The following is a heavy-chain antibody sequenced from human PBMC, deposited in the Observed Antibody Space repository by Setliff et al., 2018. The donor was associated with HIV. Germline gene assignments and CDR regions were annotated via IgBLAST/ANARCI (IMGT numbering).Heavy chain of an antibody. CDR3: ARQYYDYVWGTYRSQYYFDN. Sequence: GASVKVSCKASGYTFTSYGISWVRQAPGQGLEWMGWISAYNGNTNYAQKLQGRVTMTTDTSTSTAYMELRSLRSDDAAVYYCARQYYDYVWGTYRSQYYFDNWGQGTLVTVSS. CDR1: GYTFTSYG. CDR2: ISAYNGNT. V-gene: IGHV1-18*01. D-gene: IGHD3-16*02. J-gene: IGHJ4*02.